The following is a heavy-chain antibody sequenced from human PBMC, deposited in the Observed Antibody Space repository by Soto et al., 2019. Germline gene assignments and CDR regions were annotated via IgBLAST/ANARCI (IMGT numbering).Heavy chain of an antibody. CDR3: ARAWYYYDSSGYYYYYYGMDV. Sequence: ESLSLSCAASGFNCSSYSMNWVRQAPGKGLEWVSSISSSSSYIYYADSVKGRFTISRDNAKNSLYLQMNSLRAEDTAVYYCARAWYYYDSSGYYYYYYGMDVWGQGTTVTVSS. CDR1: GFNCSSYS. J-gene: IGHJ6*02. V-gene: IGHV3-21*01. D-gene: IGHD3-22*01. CDR2: ISSSSSYI.